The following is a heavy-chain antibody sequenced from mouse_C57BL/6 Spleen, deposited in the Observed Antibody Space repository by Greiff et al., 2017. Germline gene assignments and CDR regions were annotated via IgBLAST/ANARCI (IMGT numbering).Heavy chain of an antibody. CDR1: GYTFTDYY. J-gene: IGHJ4*01. V-gene: IGHV1-26*01. Sequence: VQLQQSGPELVKPGASVKISCKASGYTFTDYYMNWVKQSHGKSLEWIGDINPNNGGTSYNQKFKGKATLTVDKSSSTAYMELRSLTSEDSAVYYCASNWEGAMDYWGQGTSVTVSS. D-gene: IGHD4-1*01. CDR3: ASNWEGAMDY. CDR2: INPNNGGT.